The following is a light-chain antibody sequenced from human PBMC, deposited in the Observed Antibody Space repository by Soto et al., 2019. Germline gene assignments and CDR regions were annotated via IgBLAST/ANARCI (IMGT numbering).Light chain of an antibody. CDR2: GAS. Sequence: EIVMTQSPATLSMSPGERATLSCRASQSVSSNLAWYQQKPGQPPRLLIFGASTRATGIPARFSGSGSGTEFTLTISSLQSEDFAVYYCQQYSNWPPVLTFGGGTKVDIK. CDR1: QSVSSN. J-gene: IGKJ4*01. V-gene: IGKV3-15*01. CDR3: QQYSNWPPVLT.